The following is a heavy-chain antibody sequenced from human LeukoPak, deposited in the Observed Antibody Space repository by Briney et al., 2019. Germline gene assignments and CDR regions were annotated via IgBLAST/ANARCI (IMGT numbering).Heavy chain of an antibody. Sequence: GGSLRLSCAASGFTFSSYGMNWVRQAPGKGLEWVSSISSSSSYIYYADSVKGRFTISRDNAKNSLYLQMNSLRAEDTAVYYCARDAGHYYGSGSYYMVDYWGQGTLVTVSS. CDR2: ISSSSSYI. CDR3: ARDAGHYYGSGSYYMVDY. J-gene: IGHJ4*02. V-gene: IGHV3-21*01. D-gene: IGHD3-10*01. CDR1: GFTFSSYG.